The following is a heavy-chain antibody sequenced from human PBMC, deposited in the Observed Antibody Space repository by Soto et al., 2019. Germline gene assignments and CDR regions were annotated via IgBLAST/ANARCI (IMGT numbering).Heavy chain of an antibody. CDR2: IYPGDSDT. J-gene: IGHJ3*02. CDR1: GYSFTSYW. D-gene: IGHD3-22*01. Sequence: GESLKISCKGSGYSFTSYWIGLVRQMPGKGLEWMGIIYPGDSDTRYSPSFQGQVTISADKSISTAYLQWSSLKASDTAMYYCARQLDSSGYYWAIWGQGTMVTVSS. CDR3: ARQLDSSGYYWAI. V-gene: IGHV5-51*01.